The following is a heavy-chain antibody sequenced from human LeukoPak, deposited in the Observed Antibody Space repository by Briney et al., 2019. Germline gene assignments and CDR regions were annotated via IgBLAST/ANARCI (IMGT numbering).Heavy chain of an antibody. D-gene: IGHD2-15*01. CDR2: IKGDGSEK. CDR3: ASSDASAAND. J-gene: IGHJ4*02. CDR1: GFNLNSRW. V-gene: IGHV3-7*01. Sequence: GGSLRLSCVASGFNLNSRWMDWVRQAPGKGVEWVANIKGDGSEKNYADSVKGRFTISRDNAKSSLFLEMNSLGVEDTAVYYCASSDASAANDWGQGTLVTVSS.